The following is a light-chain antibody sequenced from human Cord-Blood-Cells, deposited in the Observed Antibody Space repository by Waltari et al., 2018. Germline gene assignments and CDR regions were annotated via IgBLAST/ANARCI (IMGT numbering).Light chain of an antibody. V-gene: IGLV2-23*01. CDR1: SSDVVSYNL. CDR3: CSYAGSKRV. J-gene: IGLJ3*02. CDR2: EGS. Sequence: QSALTQPASVSGSPGQSITISCTGTSSDVVSYNLVSWYQQHPGKAPKLMIYEGSKRPSGVSNRFSGSKSGNTASLTISGLQAEDEADYYCCSYAGSKRVFGGGTKLTVL.